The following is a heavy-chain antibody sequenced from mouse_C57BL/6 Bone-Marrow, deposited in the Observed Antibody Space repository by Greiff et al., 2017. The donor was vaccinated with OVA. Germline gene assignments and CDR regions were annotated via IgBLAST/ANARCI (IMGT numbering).Heavy chain of an antibody. D-gene: IGHD2-3*01. CDR2: IYPGSGST. Sequence: QVQLQQSGAELVKPGASVKMSCKASGYTFTSYWITWVKQRPGQGLEWIGDIYPGSGSTNYNEKFKSKATLTVDTSSSTAYMQLSSLTSEDSAVYYCASYDGYYSAWFAYWGQGTLVTVSA. J-gene: IGHJ3*01. CDR3: ASYDGYYSAWFAY. V-gene: IGHV1-55*01. CDR1: GYTFTSYW.